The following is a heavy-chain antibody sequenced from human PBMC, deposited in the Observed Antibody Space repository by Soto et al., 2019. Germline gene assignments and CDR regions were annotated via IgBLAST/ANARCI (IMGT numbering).Heavy chain of an antibody. CDR3: ARDFDFSSGYLYFQH. CDR2: ISAYNGNT. J-gene: IGHJ1*01. Sequence: QVQLVQSGAEVKKPGASVKVSCKASGYTFSTYGITWVRQAPGQGLEWMGWISAYNGNTNYAQKVQGRLTMTTDTSTSTAYMELRSRRSEHTAVYYCARDFDFSSGYLYFQHWGQGTRVTVSS. D-gene: IGHD3-3*01. V-gene: IGHV1-18*01. CDR1: GYTFSTYG.